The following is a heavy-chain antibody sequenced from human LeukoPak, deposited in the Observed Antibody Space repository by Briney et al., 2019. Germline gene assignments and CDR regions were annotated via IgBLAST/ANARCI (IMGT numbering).Heavy chain of an antibody. CDR3: ARSDYYDSSGPFDY. J-gene: IGHJ4*02. CDR1: GFTFSSYD. CDR2: IGTAGDT. V-gene: IGHV3-13*01. D-gene: IGHD3-22*01. Sequence: GGSLRLSCAASGFTFSSYDMHWVRQATGKGLEWVSAIGTAGDTYYPGSVKGRFTISRENAKNSLYLQMNSLRAGDTAVYYCARSDYYDSSGPFDYWGQGTLVTVSS.